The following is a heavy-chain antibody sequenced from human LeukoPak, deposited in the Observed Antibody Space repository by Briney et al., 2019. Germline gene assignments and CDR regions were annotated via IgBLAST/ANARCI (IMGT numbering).Heavy chain of an antibody. CDR2: IYYSGST. V-gene: IGHV4-4*02. Sequence: SETLSLTCAVSGGSISSSNWWSWVRQPPGKGLEWIGYIYYSGSTNYNPSLKSRVTISVDTSKNQFSLKLSSVTAADTAVYYCARAGATPYYYYYYMDVWGKGTTVTISS. CDR3: ARAGATPYYYYYYMDV. CDR1: GGSISSSNW. D-gene: IGHD7-27*01. J-gene: IGHJ6*03.